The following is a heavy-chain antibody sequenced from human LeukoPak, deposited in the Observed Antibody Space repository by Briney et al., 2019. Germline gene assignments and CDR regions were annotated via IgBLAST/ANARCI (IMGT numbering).Heavy chain of an antibody. J-gene: IGHJ4*02. Sequence: PGGSLRLSCAASGFTFSSYGMHWVRQAPGKGLEWVAVISYDGSDKYYADSVKGRFTISRDNSKNTLYLQMSSLRAADTALYYCVKPDSSGWLRYYFDYWGQGTLVTVSS. CDR2: ISYDGSDK. D-gene: IGHD6-19*01. V-gene: IGHV3-30*18. CDR3: VKPDSSGWLRYYFDY. CDR1: GFTFSSYG.